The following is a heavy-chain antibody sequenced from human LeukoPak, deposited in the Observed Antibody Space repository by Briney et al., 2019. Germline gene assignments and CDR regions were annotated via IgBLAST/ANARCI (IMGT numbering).Heavy chain of an antibody. CDR3: AKGPMIVVVISSFDY. CDR1: GFTFSGYG. Sequence: GGSLRLSCAASGFTFSGYGMHWVRQAPGKGLEWVAFIRYDGSNKYYADSVKGRFTISRDNSKNTLYLQMNSLRAEDTAVYYCAKGPMIVVVISSFDYWGQGTLVTVSS. D-gene: IGHD3-22*01. V-gene: IGHV3-30*02. CDR2: IRYDGSNK. J-gene: IGHJ4*02.